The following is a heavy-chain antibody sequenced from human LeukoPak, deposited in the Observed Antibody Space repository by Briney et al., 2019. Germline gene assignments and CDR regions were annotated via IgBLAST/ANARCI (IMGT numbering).Heavy chain of an antibody. CDR1: GITFSTYA. CDR2: ISYDGTKK. J-gene: IGHJ4*02. Sequence: GGSLRLSCAASGITFSTYAMHWVRQAPGKGLEWVAVISYDGTKKYYADSVKGRFTSSRDNSKKTVYLQVNRLRAEDTAVYYCALGDGSGELSSAFDYWGQGTLVTVSS. V-gene: IGHV3-30*04. D-gene: IGHD3-16*02. CDR3: ALGDGSGELSSAFDY.